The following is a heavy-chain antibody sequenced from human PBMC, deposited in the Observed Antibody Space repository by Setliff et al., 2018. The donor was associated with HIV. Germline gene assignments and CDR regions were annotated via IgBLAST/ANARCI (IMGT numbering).Heavy chain of an antibody. CDR1: GYTFTSYG. J-gene: IGHJ2*01. Sequence: ASVKVSCKASGYTFTSYGISWVRQAPGQGLEWMGWISAYNGNTNYAQKLQGRVTMTTDTSTSTVYMELNSLRSEDTAMYYCARGVHSGGSGWYNWYFDLWGRGTLVTVSS. V-gene: IGHV1-18*01. CDR3: ARGVHSGGSGWYNWYFDL. D-gene: IGHD6-19*01. CDR2: ISAYNGNT.